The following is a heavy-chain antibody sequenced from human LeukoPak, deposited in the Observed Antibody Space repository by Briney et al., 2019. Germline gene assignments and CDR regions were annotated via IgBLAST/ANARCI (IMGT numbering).Heavy chain of an antibody. CDR2: ISSSSSYI. Sequence: GGSLRLSCAASGFTFSSYSMNWVRQAPGKGLEWVSSISSSSSYIYYADSVKGRFTISRDNAKNSLYLQMNSLRAEDTAVYYCARDLGSHSGSYSWGQGTLVTVSS. J-gene: IGHJ4*02. CDR1: GFTFSSYS. V-gene: IGHV3-21*01. CDR3: ARDLGSHSGSYS. D-gene: IGHD1-26*01.